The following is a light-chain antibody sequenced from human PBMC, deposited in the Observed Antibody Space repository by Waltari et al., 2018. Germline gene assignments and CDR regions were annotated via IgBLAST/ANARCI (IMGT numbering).Light chain of an antibody. V-gene: IGLV2-14*01. CDR1: SSDVGGYNY. CDR3: ASWDHSVRDVL. J-gene: IGLJ2*01. Sequence: QSITISCTGTSSDVGGYNYVSWYQQHPGKAPKLMIYEVSNRPSGVSNRFSGSKSDASGSLAISGLRSEDEGDYYCASWDHSVRDVLFGGGTRVTV. CDR2: EVS.